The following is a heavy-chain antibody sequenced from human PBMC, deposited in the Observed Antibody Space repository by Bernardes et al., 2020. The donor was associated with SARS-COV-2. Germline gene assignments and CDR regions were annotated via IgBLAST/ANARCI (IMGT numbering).Heavy chain of an antibody. V-gene: IGHV4-59*02. CDR1: GASVSHYY. CDR2: IYYSGST. J-gene: IGHJ4*02. D-gene: IGHD4-17*01. Sequence: SETLSLTCTVSGASVSHYYWSWIRQPPGKRLEWIAYIYYSGSTDYNPSLKSRVIISADTSKNQLSLRLSSVAAADTAVYYCAKMSTVGGPYYFDYWGQGTLVTVSS. CDR3: AKMSTVGGPYYFDY.